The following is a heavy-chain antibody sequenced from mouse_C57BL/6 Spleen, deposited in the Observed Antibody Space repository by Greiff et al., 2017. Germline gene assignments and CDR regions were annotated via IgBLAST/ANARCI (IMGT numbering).Heavy chain of an antibody. CDR2: IHPNSGST. D-gene: IGHD1-1*01. CDR1: GYTFTSYW. J-gene: IGHJ4*01. Sequence: QVQLQQPGAELVKPGASVKLSCKASGYTFTSYWMHWVKQRPGQGLEWIGMIHPNSGSTNYNEKFKSKATLTVDKPSSTAYMQLSSLTSEDSAVYYCAPTVVAPYYAMDYWGQGTSVTVSS. CDR3: APTVVAPYYAMDY. V-gene: IGHV1-64*01.